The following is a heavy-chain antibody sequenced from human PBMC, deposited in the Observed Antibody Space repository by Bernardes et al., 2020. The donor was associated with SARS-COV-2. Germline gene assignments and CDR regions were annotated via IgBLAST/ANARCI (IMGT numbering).Heavy chain of an antibody. CDR2: IDNGGGIV. CDR1: GYTFSRFW. Sequence: GGSLRLSCAGSGYTFSRFWMHWVRQVPGQGLVWVSRIDNGGGIVNYADSVKGRFTISRDNSRDTLYLQLSNLRAEDTAIYYCAREPSRRADLWGQGTLVTVSS. D-gene: IGHD2-2*01. V-gene: IGHV3-74*01. J-gene: IGHJ5*02. CDR3: AREPSRRADL.